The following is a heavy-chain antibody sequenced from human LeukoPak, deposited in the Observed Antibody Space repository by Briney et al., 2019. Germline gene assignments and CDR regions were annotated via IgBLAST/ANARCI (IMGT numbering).Heavy chain of an antibody. Sequence: PWGPLRLSCAVSGFTFTSYAIAWVRQAPGKGLEWVSYISSTSTTMYYADSVKGRFTISRDNAKNSLYLQMNSLRAEDTAVYYCARDVPPRGSRCSSTGCYPDYWGQGTLVTVSS. V-gene: IGHV3-48*04. CDR3: ARDVPPRGSRCSSTGCYPDY. CDR2: ISSTSTTM. J-gene: IGHJ4*02. CDR1: GFTFTSYA. D-gene: IGHD2-2*01.